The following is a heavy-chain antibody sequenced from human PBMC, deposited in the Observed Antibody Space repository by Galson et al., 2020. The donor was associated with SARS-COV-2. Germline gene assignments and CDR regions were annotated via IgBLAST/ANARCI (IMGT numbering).Heavy chain of an antibody. CDR2: IYYSGST. D-gene: IGHD5-12*01. J-gene: IGHJ4*02. CDR1: GGSISSGGYY. V-gene: IGHV4-31*03. Sequence: ASVTLSLTCTVSGGSISSGGYYWSWIRQHPGKGLEWIGYIYYSGSTYYNPSLKSRVTISVDTSKNQFSLKLSSVTAADTAVYYCARDSGYDWGADYWGQGTLVTVSS. CDR3: ARDSGYDWGADY.